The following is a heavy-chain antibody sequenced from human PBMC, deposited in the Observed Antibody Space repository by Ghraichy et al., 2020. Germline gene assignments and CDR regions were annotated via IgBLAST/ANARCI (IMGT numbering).Heavy chain of an antibody. J-gene: IGHJ4*02. CDR1: GESFSAYF. D-gene: IGHD2-15*01. Sequence: SETLSLTCDVYGESFSAYFRSWIRQPPGKGLEWVGEINHGGSTNYNPSLKRRVTISVDTSKNQFSLRLCAVTAAATAVDYCATARYCAGGSCPRYFDSWGQGTLVTVSS. V-gene: IGHV4-34*01. CDR2: INHGGST. CDR3: ATARYCAGGSCPRYFDS.